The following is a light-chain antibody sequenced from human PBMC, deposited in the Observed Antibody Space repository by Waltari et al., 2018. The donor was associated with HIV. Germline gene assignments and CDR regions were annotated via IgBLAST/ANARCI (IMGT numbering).Light chain of an antibody. V-gene: IGLV3-9*01. Sequence: SELTHPLTLAVALGLTAQLTRGGTSTGNPDVHWYQKMPGQAPVLVMFKDSNRPSGIPERFSGSKSRNTAALTISGVQVEDEADYFCQVWDNNVVFGGGTKLTVL. CDR3: QVWDNNVV. CDR2: KDS. J-gene: IGLJ3*02. CDR1: STGNPD.